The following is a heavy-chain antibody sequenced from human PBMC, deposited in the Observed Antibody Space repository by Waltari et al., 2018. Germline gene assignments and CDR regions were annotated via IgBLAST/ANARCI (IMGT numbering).Heavy chain of an antibody. CDR1: GFTCSTYW. V-gene: IGHV3-7*03. D-gene: IGHD1-20*01. CDR3: AREGITLGAFDP. Sequence: EAQLVESGGDLVQRGGSLRLSGAASGFTCSTYWMRWVRQSPGKGLEWVANINQDGSDKFYMDSVKGRFTISRDNAKNSLFLELNSLRGDDTAVYFCAREGITLGAFDPWGQGTLVTVSS. CDR2: INQDGSDK. J-gene: IGHJ5*02.